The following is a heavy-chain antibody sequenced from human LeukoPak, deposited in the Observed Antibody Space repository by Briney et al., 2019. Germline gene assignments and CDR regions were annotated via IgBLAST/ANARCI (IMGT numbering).Heavy chain of an antibody. J-gene: IGHJ4*02. CDR3: ANQYYHDSSGYYFPPYFDY. CDR2: IYYSGST. Sequence: SETLSLTCTVSGGSISSSSYYWGWIRQPPGKGLEWIGSIYYSGSTYYNPSLKSRVTISVDTSKNQFSLKLSSVTAADTAVYYCANQYYHDSSGYYFPPYFDYWGQGTLVTVSS. D-gene: IGHD3-22*01. V-gene: IGHV4-39*01. CDR1: GGSISSSSYY.